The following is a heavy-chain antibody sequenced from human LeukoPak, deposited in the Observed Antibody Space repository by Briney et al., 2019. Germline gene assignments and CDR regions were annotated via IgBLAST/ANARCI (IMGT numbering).Heavy chain of an antibody. Sequence: ASVKVSCKSSGGTFTIYAISWVRQGPGQGLEWMGGIIPIFGTANYAQKFQGRVTITADGSTRTAYMELSSLRSEDTAVYYCARGSVVIGFDPWGQGTLVTVSS. V-gene: IGHV1-69*13. J-gene: IGHJ5*02. CDR2: IIPIFGTA. CDR3: ARGSVVIGFDP. CDR1: GGTFTIYA. D-gene: IGHD3-22*01.